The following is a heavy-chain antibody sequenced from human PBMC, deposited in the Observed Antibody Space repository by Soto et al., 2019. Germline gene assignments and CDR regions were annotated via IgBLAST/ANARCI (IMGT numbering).Heavy chain of an antibody. Sequence: QVQLQESGPGLVKPSQTLSVTCAISGDSVSSNSAAWNWIRLSPSRGLEWLARTYYRSRWYNDYAVSVRSRITVNADTSTNQFSLQLTSVTPEDTAIYYCAGTTSHHWLYMDVWGRGTTVTVSS. CDR3: AGTTSHHWLYMDV. CDR2: TYYRSRWYN. CDR1: GDSVSSNSAA. J-gene: IGHJ6*03. V-gene: IGHV6-1*01. D-gene: IGHD1-1*01.